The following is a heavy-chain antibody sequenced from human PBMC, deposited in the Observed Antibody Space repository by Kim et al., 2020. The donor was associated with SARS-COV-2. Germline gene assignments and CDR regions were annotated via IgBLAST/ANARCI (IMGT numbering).Heavy chain of an antibody. CDR2: IFYSGST. J-gene: IGHJ4*02. CDR1: SDSFSAYY. D-gene: IGHD5-12*01. CDR3: CGSEVRASCPHFDY. V-gene: IGHV4-59*01. Sequence: SETLSLTCTVSSDSFSAYYWSWIRQVPGKGLEWMGYIFYSGSTNYNLALKSRATISWDTTRNHFSLELTSVTQADTAVYYCCGSEVRASCPHFDYWCQG.